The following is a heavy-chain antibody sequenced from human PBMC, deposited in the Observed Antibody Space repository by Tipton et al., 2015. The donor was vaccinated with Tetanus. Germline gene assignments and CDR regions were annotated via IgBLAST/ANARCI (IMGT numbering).Heavy chain of an antibody. J-gene: IGHJ4*02. D-gene: IGHD4-11*01. CDR1: GGSFSNYF. Sequence: TLSLTCAVYGGSFSNYFWRWIRQPPGKGLEWIGEISPSGNTNYNPSLKSRVTIPVDTSNNQFSLKLNSVTAADTAVYYCARLASYSNHLDAWGQGALVTVSS. CDR3: ARLASYSNHLDA. CDR2: ISPSGNT. V-gene: IGHV4-34*01.